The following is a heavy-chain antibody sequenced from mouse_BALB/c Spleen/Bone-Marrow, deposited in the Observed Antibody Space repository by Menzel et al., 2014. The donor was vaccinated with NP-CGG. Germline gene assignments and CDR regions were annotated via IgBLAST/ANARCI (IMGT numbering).Heavy chain of an antibody. Sequence: VHLVESGPGLVAPSQRGVVTCTVSGFSLTGYGVSWVRQSPGKGLEWLGMIWGDGSTDYNSALKSRLSISKDNSKSQVFLKMNSLQTDDTARYYCARDSFLITRALDYWGQGTSVTVSS. D-gene: IGHD2-4*01. J-gene: IGHJ4*01. CDR2: IWGDGST. V-gene: IGHV2-6-7*01. CDR3: ARDSFLITRALDY. CDR1: GFSLTGYG.